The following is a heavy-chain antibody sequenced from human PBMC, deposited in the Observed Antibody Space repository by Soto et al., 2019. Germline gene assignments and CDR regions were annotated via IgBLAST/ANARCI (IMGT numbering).Heavy chain of an antibody. Sequence: AGTLSLTCAVSAVSISTTNWYGWVRQRPGMGLEWIGEIYHTGTTTDNPPLKSRVTMSIDTSKNQFSLRLSFVTAADTAVYYCATSSGSAYGLDVWGPGAPVTVSS. D-gene: IGHD3-10*01. CDR3: ATSSGSAYGLDV. V-gene: IGHV4-4*02. CDR2: IYHTGTT. CDR1: AVSISTTNW. J-gene: IGHJ6*02.